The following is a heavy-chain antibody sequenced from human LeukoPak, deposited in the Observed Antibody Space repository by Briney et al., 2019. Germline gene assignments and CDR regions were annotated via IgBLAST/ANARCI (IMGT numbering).Heavy chain of an antibody. D-gene: IGHD3-10*01. Sequence: GGSLRLSCAASGFTFTSYSMNWVRQAPGKGLEWVSTISGGGGSTYYADSVKGRFTISRDNSKNTLYLQMNSLRAEDTAVYYCAKGDYYGSGRTDYWGQGTLVTVSS. V-gene: IGHV3-23*01. CDR3: AKGDYYGSGRTDY. CDR1: GFTFTSYS. CDR2: ISGGGGST. J-gene: IGHJ4*02.